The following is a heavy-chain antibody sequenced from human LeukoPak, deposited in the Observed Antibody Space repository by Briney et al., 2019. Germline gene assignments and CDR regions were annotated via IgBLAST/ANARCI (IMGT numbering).Heavy chain of an antibody. V-gene: IGHV3-30*18. D-gene: IGHD6-19*01. CDR2: ISYDGSNK. Sequence: GGSLRLSCAASGFTFSNYGMHWVRQAPGKGLEWVTFISYDGSNKYYADSVKGRFTISRDNSKNTLHLQMNSLRAEDTAVYYCAKDPQAAAVAGPDYWGQGTLVTVSS. CDR1: GFTFSNYG. J-gene: IGHJ4*02. CDR3: AKDPQAAAVAGPDY.